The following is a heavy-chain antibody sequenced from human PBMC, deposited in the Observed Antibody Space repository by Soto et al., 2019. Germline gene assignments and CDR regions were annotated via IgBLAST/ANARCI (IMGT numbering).Heavy chain of an antibody. Sequence: PGGSLRLSCAASGFTFSSYGMHWVRQAPGKGLEWVAVISYDGSNKYYADSVKGRFTISRDNSKNTLYLQMNSLRAEDTAVYYCAKDGYFCSGGSCYQGYFDYWGQGTLVTVSS. CDR2: ISYDGSNK. D-gene: IGHD2-15*01. CDR1: GFTFSSYG. V-gene: IGHV3-30*18. CDR3: AKDGYFCSGGSCYQGYFDY. J-gene: IGHJ4*02.